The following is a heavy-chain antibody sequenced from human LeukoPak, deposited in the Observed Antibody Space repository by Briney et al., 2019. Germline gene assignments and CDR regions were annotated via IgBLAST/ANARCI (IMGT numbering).Heavy chain of an antibody. J-gene: IGHJ4*02. Sequence: PGRSLRLSCAASGFTFNSYGMHWVRQAPGKGLEWVAVIWYDGSNKYYADSVKGRFTISRDNSKNTLYLQMNSLRAEDTAVYYCAKETAGGYCSSNTCRGGIDYWGQGTLVTVSS. D-gene: IGHD2-2*03. CDR2: IWYDGSNK. V-gene: IGHV3-33*06. CDR3: AKETAGGYCSSNTCRGGIDY. CDR1: GFTFNSYG.